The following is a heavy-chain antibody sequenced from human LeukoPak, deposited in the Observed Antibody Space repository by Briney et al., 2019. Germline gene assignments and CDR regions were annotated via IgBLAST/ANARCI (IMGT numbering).Heavy chain of an antibody. Sequence: GGSLRLSCAASGFTFNLYAMHWVRHAPGKGLEWVALMSYDGSNKYYTDSVKGRFSMSRDNSKNTLYVQINNLRPEDTAVYYCARGDHYYDSSAFLDYWGQGTLVTVSS. J-gene: IGHJ4*02. CDR1: GFTFNLYA. CDR3: ARGDHYYDSSAFLDY. D-gene: IGHD3-22*01. V-gene: IGHV3-30*04. CDR2: MSYDGSNK.